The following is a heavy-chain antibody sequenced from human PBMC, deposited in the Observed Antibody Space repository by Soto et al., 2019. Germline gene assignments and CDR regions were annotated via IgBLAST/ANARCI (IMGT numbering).Heavy chain of an antibody. CDR2: ISSGSSTI. D-gene: IGHD3-10*01. CDR1: GFTFSTYS. V-gene: IGHV3-48*01. CDR3: ARDRNYYASGSYKDY. Sequence: GGSLRLSCAASGFTFSTYSMNWVRQAPGKGLEWVSHISSGSSTIYYAESVKGRFTVSRDNAKNSLYLQMNSLRAEDTAVYYCARDRNYYASGSYKDYWGQGTLVTVSS. J-gene: IGHJ4*02.